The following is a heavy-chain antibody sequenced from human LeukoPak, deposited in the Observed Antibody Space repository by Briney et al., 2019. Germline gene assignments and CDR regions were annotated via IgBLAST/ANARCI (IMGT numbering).Heavy chain of an antibody. CDR1: GGAFSSYA. CDR2: IIPIFGTA. J-gene: IGHJ5*02. Sequence: SVKVSCKASGGAFSSYAISWVRQAPGQGLEWMGGIIPIFGTANYAQKFQGRVTITAGKSTSTAYMELSSLRSEDTAVYYCARDRLGYCSGGSCHKGGYNWFDPWGQGTLVTVSS. CDR3: ARDRLGYCSGGSCHKGGYNWFDP. D-gene: IGHD2-15*01. V-gene: IGHV1-69*06.